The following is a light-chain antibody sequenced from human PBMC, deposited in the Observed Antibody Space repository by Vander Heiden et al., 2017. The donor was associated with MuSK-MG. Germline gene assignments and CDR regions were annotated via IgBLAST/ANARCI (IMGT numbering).Light chain of an antibody. CDR1: QGIYSA. J-gene: IGKJ4*01. V-gene: IGKV1-13*02. CDR2: DAS. Sequence: AIQLTQSPSSLAASVGDRISITCRASQGIYSALAWYQQKPGKTPNLLLYDASTLQSGVPPRFSGSGSGTDFTLTISSLQSEDFATYYCQQFNSYPRTFGGGTKVEIK. CDR3: QQFNSYPRT.